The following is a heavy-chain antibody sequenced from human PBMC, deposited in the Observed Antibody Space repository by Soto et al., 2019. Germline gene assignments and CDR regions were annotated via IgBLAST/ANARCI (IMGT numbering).Heavy chain of an antibody. CDR3: AREGPGTTFDY. Sequence: PGGSLRLSCAASGFTFSSYAMHWVRQAPGKGLEWVAVISYDGSNKYYADSVKGRFTISRDNSKNTLNLQMNSLRAEDTAVYYYAREGPGTTFDYWGQGTLVTVSS. CDR2: ISYDGSNK. CDR1: GFTFSSYA. J-gene: IGHJ4*02. D-gene: IGHD1-7*01. V-gene: IGHV3-30-3*01.